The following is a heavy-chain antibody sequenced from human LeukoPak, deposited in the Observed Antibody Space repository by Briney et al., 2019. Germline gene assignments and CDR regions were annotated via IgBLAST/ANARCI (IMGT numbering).Heavy chain of an antibody. CDR1: GFTFDDYT. V-gene: IGHV3-43*01. CDR2: ISWDGGST. CDR3: VRQFAS. J-gene: IGHJ4*02. Sequence: GGSLRLSCAASGFTFDDYTMHWVRQAPGKGLEWVSLISWDGGSTYYADSVKGRFTISRDNSKNSLYLQMNSLRVEDTALYYCVRQFASWGQGTLVTVSS.